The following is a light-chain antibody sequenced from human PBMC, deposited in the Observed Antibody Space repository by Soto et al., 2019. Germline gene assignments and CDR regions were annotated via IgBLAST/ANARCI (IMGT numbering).Light chain of an antibody. CDR2: AAY. V-gene: IGKV3-20*01. CDR3: QQYGSSPQT. CDR1: QYVSGH. Sequence: EIVLTQSPVNLSVSPGERVTLFCRASQYVSGHFAWYQQKPGQAPRLLIYAAYSRATGIPDRFSGSGSGTDFTLTISRLEPEDFAVYYCQQYGSSPQTFGRGTKVDIK. J-gene: IGKJ1*01.